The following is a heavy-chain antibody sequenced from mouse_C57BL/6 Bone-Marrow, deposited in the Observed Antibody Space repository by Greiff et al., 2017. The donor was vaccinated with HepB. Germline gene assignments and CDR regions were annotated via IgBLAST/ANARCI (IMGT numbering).Heavy chain of an antibody. V-gene: IGHV15-2*01. D-gene: IGHD2-3*01. CDR3: ARHDGYWAWFAY. CDR2: ILPSIGRT. Sequence: QVQLQQSGSELRSPGSSVKLSCKDFDSEVFPIAYMSWVRQKPGHGFEWIGGILPSIGRTINGEKFEDKATLDADTLSNTAYLELNSLTSEESAIYYCARHDGYWAWFAYWGQGTLVTVSA. J-gene: IGHJ3*01. CDR1: DSEVFPIAY.